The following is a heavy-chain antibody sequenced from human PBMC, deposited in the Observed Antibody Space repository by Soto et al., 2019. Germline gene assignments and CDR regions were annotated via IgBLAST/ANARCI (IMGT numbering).Heavy chain of an antibody. J-gene: IGHJ4*02. V-gene: IGHV3-48*02. Sequence: EVQLVESGGGLVQPGGSLRLSCVASGFTFSSYSMNWVRQAPGKRLEWVSYISTNSRTIHYADSVKGRFTISRDNAKNSLYLQMNSLRDEDTAVYYCARDFAWAFDYWGQGTLLTVSP. CDR2: ISTNSRTI. D-gene: IGHD1-26*01. CDR3: ARDFAWAFDY. CDR1: GFTFSSYS.